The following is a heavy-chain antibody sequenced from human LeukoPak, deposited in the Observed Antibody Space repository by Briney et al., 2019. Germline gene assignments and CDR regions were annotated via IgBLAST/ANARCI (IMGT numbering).Heavy chain of an antibody. V-gene: IGHV3-33*06. Sequence: GGSLGLSCAASGFTFSSYGMHWVRQAPGKGLEWVAVIWYDGSNKYYADSVKGRFTISRDNSKNTLYLQMNSLRAEDTAVYYCAKDGYSEYSTTAWYMDVWGKGTMVTVSS. J-gene: IGHJ6*03. D-gene: IGHD2-2*01. CDR3: AKDGYSEYSTTAWYMDV. CDR1: GFTFSSYG. CDR2: IWYDGSNK.